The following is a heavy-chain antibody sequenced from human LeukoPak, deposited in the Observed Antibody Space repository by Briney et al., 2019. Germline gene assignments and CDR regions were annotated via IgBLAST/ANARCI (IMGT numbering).Heavy chain of an antibody. CDR3: ARDGSYSSGSNFGY. J-gene: IGHJ4*02. Sequence: ASAKVSCKASGYTFTGYYMHWVRQAPGQGLEWMGWINPNSGGTNYAQKFQGRVTMTRDTSISTAYMELSRLRSDDTAVYYCARDGSYSSGSNFGYWGQGTLVTVSS. CDR1: GYTFTGYY. CDR2: INPNSGGT. D-gene: IGHD6-19*01. V-gene: IGHV1-2*02.